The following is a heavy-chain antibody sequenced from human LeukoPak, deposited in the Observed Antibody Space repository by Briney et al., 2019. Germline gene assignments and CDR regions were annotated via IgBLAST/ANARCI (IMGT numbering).Heavy chain of an antibody. Sequence: PSETLSLTGAGYGGSFSGYYWSWIRQPPGKGLEWIGEINHSGSTNYNPSLKSRVTISVDTSKNQFSLKLSSVTAADTAVYYCARADYDFWSGYYKAAAFDYWGQGTLVTVSS. V-gene: IGHV4-34*01. CDR2: INHSGST. D-gene: IGHD3-3*01. CDR1: GGSFSGYY. J-gene: IGHJ4*02. CDR3: ARADYDFWSGYYKAAAFDY.